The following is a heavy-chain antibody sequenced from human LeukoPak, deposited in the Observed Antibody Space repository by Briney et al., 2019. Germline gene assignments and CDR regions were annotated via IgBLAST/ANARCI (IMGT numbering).Heavy chain of an antibody. Sequence: ASVKVSCKASGYTFTGYYMHWVRQAPGQGLEWMGWINPNSGGTNYAQKFQGRVTMTRDTSISTAYMELSRLRSDDAAVYYCASQGVGATGGFDYWGQGTLVTVSS. CDR3: ASQGVGATGGFDY. J-gene: IGHJ4*02. V-gene: IGHV1-2*02. D-gene: IGHD1-26*01. CDR1: GYTFTGYY. CDR2: INPNSGGT.